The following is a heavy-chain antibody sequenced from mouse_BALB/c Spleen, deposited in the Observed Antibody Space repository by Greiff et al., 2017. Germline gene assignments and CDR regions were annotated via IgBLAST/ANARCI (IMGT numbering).Heavy chain of an antibody. D-gene: IGHD1-1*01. CDR3: ARDYYGSSWFAY. Sequence: QVQLKQPGAELVKPGASVKLSCKASGYTFTSYWMHWVKQRPGQGLEWIGEINPSNGRTNYNEKFKSKATLTVDKSSSTAYMQLSSLTSEDSAVYYCARDYYGSSWFAYWGQGTLVTVSA. V-gene: IGHV1S81*02. CDR1: GYTFTSYW. CDR2: INPSNGRT. J-gene: IGHJ3*01.